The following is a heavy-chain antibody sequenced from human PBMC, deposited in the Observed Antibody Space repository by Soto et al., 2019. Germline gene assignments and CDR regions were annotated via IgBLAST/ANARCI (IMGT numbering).Heavy chain of an antibody. J-gene: IGHJ5*02. D-gene: IGHD4-4*01. CDR3: AQDHAATVTGWRWFDP. CDR1: GFTFSSHA. CDR2: ISGSGGST. Sequence: GRSLRLSCAASGFTFSSHAMSXVRQAPGKGLEWVSAISGSGGSTYYADSVKGRFTISRDNSKNTLYLQMNSLRAEDTAVYYCAQDHAATVTGWRWFDPWGQGTLVTVSS. V-gene: IGHV3-23*01.